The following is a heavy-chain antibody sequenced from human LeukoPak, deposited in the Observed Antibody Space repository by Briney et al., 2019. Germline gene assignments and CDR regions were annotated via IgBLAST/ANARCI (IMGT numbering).Heavy chain of an antibody. Sequence: GGSLRLSCAASGFTFSSYGMNWVRQAPGKGLEWVSYISSSSSTIYYADSVKGRFTISRDNAKNSLYLQMNSLRAEDTAVYYCARVGVIASPIDAFDIWGQGTMVTVSS. CDR1: GFTFSSYG. V-gene: IGHV3-48*01. J-gene: IGHJ3*02. CDR3: ARVGVIASPIDAFDI. D-gene: IGHD3-16*02. CDR2: ISSSSSTI.